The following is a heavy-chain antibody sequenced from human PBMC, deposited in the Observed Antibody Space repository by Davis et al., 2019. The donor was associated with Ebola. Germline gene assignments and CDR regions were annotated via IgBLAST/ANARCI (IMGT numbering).Heavy chain of an antibody. CDR1: GGTFSSYA. D-gene: IGHD5-24*01. CDR2: IIPIFGTA. V-gene: IGHV1-69*13. CDR3: AREGPVEMATITDYYYGMDV. J-gene: IGHJ6*02. Sequence: SVKVSCKASGGTFSSYAISWVRQAPGQGLEWMGGIIPIFGTANYAQKFQGRVTITADESTSTAYMELSSLRSDDTAVYYCAREGPVEMATITDYYYGMDVWGQGTTVTVSS.